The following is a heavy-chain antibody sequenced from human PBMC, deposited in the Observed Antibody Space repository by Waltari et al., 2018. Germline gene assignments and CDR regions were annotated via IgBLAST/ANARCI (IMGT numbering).Heavy chain of an antibody. CDR3: ARPGRTTVSSYFVY. CDR2: SYLSGST. V-gene: IGHV4-30-4*08. Sequence: QVQLQESGPGLVKPSQTLSLICTVSGGSISGGYYSWSWIRQPPGKGLEWIGYSYLSGSTYYNPSLKSRVTISVDTSKIQFSLKLSSVTASDTAVYYWARPGRTTVSSYFVYWGQGTLVTVSS. D-gene: IGHD4-4*01. J-gene: IGHJ4*02. CDR1: GGSISGGYYS.